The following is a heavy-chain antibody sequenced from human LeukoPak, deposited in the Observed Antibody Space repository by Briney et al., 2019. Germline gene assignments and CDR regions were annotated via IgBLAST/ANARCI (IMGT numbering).Heavy chain of an antibody. V-gene: IGHV1-18*01. J-gene: IGHJ6*02. Sequence: ASVKVSCKASGYTFTSYGISWVRQAPGQGLEWMGWISAYNGNTNYTQKLQGRVTMTTDTSTSTAYMELRSLRSDDTAVYYCARGGAAGDYYYYGMDVWGQGTTVTVSS. D-gene: IGHD3-10*01. CDR1: GYTFTSYG. CDR2: ISAYNGNT. CDR3: ARGGAAGDYYYYGMDV.